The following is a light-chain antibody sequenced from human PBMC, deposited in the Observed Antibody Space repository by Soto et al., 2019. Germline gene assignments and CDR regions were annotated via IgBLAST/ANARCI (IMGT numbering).Light chain of an antibody. J-gene: IGKJ1*01. V-gene: IGKV1-5*01. CDR3: QQYNSYPVT. CDR1: QSISSW. Sequence: IQMTQSPSTLSASVGDRVTITCRASQSISSWLAWYQQKPGKAPKLLIYDASSLESGVPSRFSGSGSGTEFTLTICSLQPDDFATYYCQQYNSYPVTFGQGTKVDIK. CDR2: DAS.